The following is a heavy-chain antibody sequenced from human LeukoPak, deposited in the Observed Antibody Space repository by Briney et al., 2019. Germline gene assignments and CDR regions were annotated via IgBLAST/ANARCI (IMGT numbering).Heavy chain of an antibody. D-gene: IGHD2/OR15-2a*01. CDR1: GFTFSDYY. J-gene: IGHJ4*02. Sequence: GALRLSCAASGFTFSDYYMDWVRQAPGKGLEWVGRSRNKANSYTTEYAASVKDRFTISRDDSKNSLYLQMNSLKTEDTAVYYCAKNYYHSTTCYSDYWGQGTLVTVSS. CDR3: AKNYYHSTTCYSDY. CDR2: SRNKANSYTT. V-gene: IGHV3-72*01.